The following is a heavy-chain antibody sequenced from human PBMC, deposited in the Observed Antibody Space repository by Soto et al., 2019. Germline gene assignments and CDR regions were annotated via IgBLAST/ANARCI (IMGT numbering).Heavy chain of an antibody. CDR3: AHRVRRTVFGLVTTTAIYFDF. J-gene: IGHJ4*02. CDR1: GFSLTTSGVG. CDR2: IYWDDDK. V-gene: IGHV2-5*02. D-gene: IGHD3-3*01. Sequence: QITLNESGPTVVRPTETLTLTCRFSGFSLTTSGVGVGWIRQSPGKAPEWLALIYWDDDKRYSASLKSRLTNTKDTSKNHVVLTVSDLDPTDTATYYCAHRVRRTVFGLVTTTAIYFDFWGQGTPVAVSS.